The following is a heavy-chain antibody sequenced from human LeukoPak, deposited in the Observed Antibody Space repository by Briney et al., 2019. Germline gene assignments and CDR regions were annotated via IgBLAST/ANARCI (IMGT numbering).Heavy chain of an antibody. Sequence: SGTLSLTCTVSGGSISSSTWWSWVRQPPGKGLECIGEIHHSGTTNYNPSLKSRVTISIDKSKNQFSLKLNSVTAADTAVYYCARDGYSGSDALWGQGTLVTVSS. CDR1: GGSISSSTW. J-gene: IGHJ4*02. CDR2: IHHSGTT. CDR3: ARDGYSGSDAL. D-gene: IGHD5-12*01. V-gene: IGHV4-4*02.